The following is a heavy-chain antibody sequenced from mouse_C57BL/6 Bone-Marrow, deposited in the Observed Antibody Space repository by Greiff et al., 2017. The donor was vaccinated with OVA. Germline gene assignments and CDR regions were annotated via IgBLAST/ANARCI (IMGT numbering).Heavy chain of an antibody. Sequence: QVQLQQSGAELARPGASVKLSCKASGYTFTSYGISWVKQRTGQGLEWIGEIYPRSGNTYYNEKFKGKATLTADKSSSTAYMELRSLASEDSAVYFCARERVSAMVTTPDYWGQGTTLTVSS. CDR2: IYPRSGNT. J-gene: IGHJ2*01. D-gene: IGHD2-2*01. V-gene: IGHV1-81*01. CDR3: ARERVSAMVTTPDY. CDR1: GYTFTSYG.